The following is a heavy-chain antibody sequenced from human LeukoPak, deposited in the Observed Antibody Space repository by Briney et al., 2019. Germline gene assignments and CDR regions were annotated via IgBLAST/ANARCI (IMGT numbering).Heavy chain of an antibody. Sequence: PGGSLRLSCAASGFTFSSYAMSWVRQAPGKGLEWVSAISGSGGSTYYADSVKGRFTISRDNSKNTLYLQMNSLRAEDTAVYYCARGGYCTGGVCYRDAFDIWGQGTMVTVSS. J-gene: IGHJ3*02. CDR3: ARGGYCTGGVCYRDAFDI. CDR1: GFTFSSYA. D-gene: IGHD2-8*02. V-gene: IGHV3-23*01. CDR2: ISGSGGST.